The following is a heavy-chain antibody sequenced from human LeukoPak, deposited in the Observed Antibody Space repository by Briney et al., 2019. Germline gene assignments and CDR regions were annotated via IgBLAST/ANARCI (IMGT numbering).Heavy chain of an antibody. D-gene: IGHD3-22*01. Sequence: PGGSLRLSCAASGFTFSSYAMSWVRQAPGKGLEWVSAISGSGGSTYYADSVKGRFTISRDNSKNTLYLQMNSLRAEDTAVYCCAKEGTYYYDSSGSFDYWGQGTLVTVSS. V-gene: IGHV3-23*01. CDR3: AKEGTYYYDSSGSFDY. CDR1: GFTFSSYA. J-gene: IGHJ4*02. CDR2: ISGSGGST.